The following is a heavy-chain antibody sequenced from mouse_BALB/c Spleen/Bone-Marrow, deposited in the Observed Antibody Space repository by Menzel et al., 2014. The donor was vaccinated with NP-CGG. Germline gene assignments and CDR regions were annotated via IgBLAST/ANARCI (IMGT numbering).Heavy chain of an antibody. V-gene: IGHV1S81*02. CDR3: TRSGPGFAY. Sequence: VKLMESGAELVKPGASVKLSCKASGYTFTSYYMYWVKQRPGQGLEWIGEINPSSGGTNFNEKVKSKATLTVDKSPSTAYMQLSSLTSEDSAVYYCTRSGPGFAYWGQGTLVTVSA. CDR1: GYTFTSYY. J-gene: IGHJ3*01. CDR2: INPSSGGT.